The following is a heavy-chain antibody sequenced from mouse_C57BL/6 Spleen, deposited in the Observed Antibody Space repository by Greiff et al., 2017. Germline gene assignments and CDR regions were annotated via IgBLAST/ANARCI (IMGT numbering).Heavy chain of an antibody. CDR2: IDPSASYT. Sequence: QVQLQQPGAELVRPGTSVKLSCKASGYTFTSYWMHWVKQRPGQGLEWIGVIDPSASYTNYNQKFKGKATLTVDKSSSTSYMQLSSLTSEASAVYYCARGGSTTVVAPAWYFDGWGTGTTVTVSS. CDR3: ARGGSTTVVAPAWYFDG. CDR1: GYTFTSYW. J-gene: IGHJ1*03. D-gene: IGHD1-1*01. V-gene: IGHV1-59*01.